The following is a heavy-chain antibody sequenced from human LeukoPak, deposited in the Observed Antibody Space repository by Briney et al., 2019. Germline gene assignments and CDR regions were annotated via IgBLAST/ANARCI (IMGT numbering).Heavy chain of an antibody. J-gene: IGHJ3*02. CDR3: ARVDYIVVVPAAIGAFDI. V-gene: IGHV4-39*07. CDR2: LYYSGST. CDR1: GGSISSSRYY. D-gene: IGHD2-2*02. Sequence: PSETLSLTCTVSGGSISSSRYYWVWLRQPPGKGLEWIGSLYYSGSTYYNPSLKSRVTISVDTSKNQFSLKLSSVTAAGTAVYYCARVDYIVVVPAAIGAFDIWGQGTTVTVSS.